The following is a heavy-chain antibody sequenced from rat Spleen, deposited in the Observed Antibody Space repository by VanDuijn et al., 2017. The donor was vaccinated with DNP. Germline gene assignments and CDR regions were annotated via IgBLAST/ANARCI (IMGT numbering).Heavy chain of an antibody. CDR2: LSTGGDKS. CDR1: GFTFSNYA. J-gene: IGHJ3*01. Sequence: EVQLVESGGGLVQPGRSLKLSCAASGFTFSNYAMAWVRQAPTKGLEWVASLSTGGDKSAYRDSVKGRFIIFRDDAKNTQYLQMDSLRSEDTATYYCERHEDFSSCVYGFAFWGQGNLVTVSS. V-gene: IGHV5S13*01. D-gene: IGHD1-2*01. CDR3: ERHEDFSSCVYGFAF.